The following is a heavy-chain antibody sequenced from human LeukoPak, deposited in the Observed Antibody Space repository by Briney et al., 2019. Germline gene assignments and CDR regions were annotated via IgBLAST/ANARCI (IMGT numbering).Heavy chain of an antibody. D-gene: IGHD3-22*01. CDR2: ISISGVIT. CDR3: VKDRAVALITPFDR. V-gene: IGHV3-23*01. J-gene: IGHJ4*02. CDR1: GFTFRNYA. Sequence: GGSLRLSCAASGFTFRNYAMSWVRQAPGKGLEWVSSISISGVITYYEDSVKGRFTISRDNSKNTLFLQMDSLRAEDTAVYYCVKDRAVALITPFDRWGQGTLVTVSS.